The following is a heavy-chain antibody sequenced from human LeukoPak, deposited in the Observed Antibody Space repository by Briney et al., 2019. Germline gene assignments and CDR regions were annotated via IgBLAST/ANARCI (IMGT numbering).Heavy chain of an antibody. Sequence: GGSLRLSCAASGFTFSSYAMSWVRQAPGKGLEWVSAISGSGGSTYYADSVKGRFTISGDNSKNTLYLQMNSLRAEDTAVYYCASTMVRGVTHYYYYGMDVWGQGTTVTVSS. CDR2: ISGSGGST. V-gene: IGHV3-23*01. CDR1: GFTFSSYA. D-gene: IGHD3-10*01. CDR3: ASTMVRGVTHYYYYGMDV. J-gene: IGHJ6*02.